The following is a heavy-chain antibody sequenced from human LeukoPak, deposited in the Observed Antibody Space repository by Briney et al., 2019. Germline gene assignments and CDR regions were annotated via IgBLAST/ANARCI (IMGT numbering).Heavy chain of an antibody. D-gene: IGHD3-3*01. CDR1: GFTFSNAW. CDR2: IYSKTDGGTT. J-gene: IGHJ3*02. Sequence: PGGSLRLSCAASGFTFSNAWMNWVRQAPGKGLEWVGRIYSKTDGGTTDYAAPVKGRFTTSRDDSKNTLYLQMNSPKTEDTALYYCTTGFFGVVNDAFDIWGQGTMVTVSS. V-gene: IGHV3-15*01. CDR3: TTGFFGVVNDAFDI.